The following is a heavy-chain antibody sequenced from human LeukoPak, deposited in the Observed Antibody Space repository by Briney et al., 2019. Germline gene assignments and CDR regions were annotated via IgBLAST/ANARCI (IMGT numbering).Heavy chain of an antibody. V-gene: IGHV3-11*01. CDR2: ISSSGSTI. J-gene: IGHJ3*02. CDR1: GFTFSDYY. D-gene: IGHD1-1*01. Sequence: PGGSLRLSCAASGFTFSDYYMSWIRQAPGKGLEWVSYISSSGSTIYYADPVKGRFTISRDNSKNTLYLQMNSLRAEDSAEYYCAKSLLTTATGTGRAFDIWGQGTMVTVS. CDR3: AKSLLTTATGTGRAFDI.